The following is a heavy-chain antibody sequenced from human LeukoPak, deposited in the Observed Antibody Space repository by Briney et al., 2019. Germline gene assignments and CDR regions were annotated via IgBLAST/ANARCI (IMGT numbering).Heavy chain of an antibody. D-gene: IGHD3-22*01. V-gene: IGHV3-30-3*02. CDR1: RFTFSSYA. CDR3: AKKGYYDGSGYYMYYFDH. Sequence: GGSLRLSCAASRFTFSSYAMHWVRQAPGKGLEWVAIISYDGSNKYYADSVKGRFTISRDNSKNTLYLQMNSLRAEDTAVYYCAKKGYYDGSGYYMYYFDHWGQGTLVTVSS. CDR2: ISYDGSNK. J-gene: IGHJ4*02.